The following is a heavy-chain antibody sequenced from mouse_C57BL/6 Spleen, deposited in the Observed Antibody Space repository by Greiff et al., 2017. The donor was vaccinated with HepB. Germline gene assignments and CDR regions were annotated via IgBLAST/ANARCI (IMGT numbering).Heavy chain of an antibody. CDR2: ISYDGSN. D-gene: IGHD4-1*01. Sequence: ESGPGLVKPSQSLSLTCSVTGYSITSGYYWNWIRQFPGNKLEWMGYISYDGSNNYNPSLKNRISITRDTSKNQFFLKLNSVTTEDTATYYCASRWDEDYWGQGTSVTVSS. CDR1: GYSITSGYY. V-gene: IGHV3-6*01. J-gene: IGHJ4*01. CDR3: ASRWDEDY.